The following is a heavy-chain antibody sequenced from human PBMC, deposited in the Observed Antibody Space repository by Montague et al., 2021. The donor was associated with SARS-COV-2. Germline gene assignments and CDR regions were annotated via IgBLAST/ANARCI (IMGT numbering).Heavy chain of an antibody. CDR1: GFSLTTSGVG. V-gene: IGHV2-5*02. Sequence: PALVKPTQTLTLTCAFSGFSLTTSGVGVGWIRQPPGKALEWLALIYWDDDKRYSPSLRSRLTITKDTSKNQVVLTMTHMDPVDTATYCCARFDYAGFGSYYWSPFDYWGQGTPVTVSS. D-gene: IGHD3-10*01. CDR3: ARFDYAGFGSYYWSPFDY. CDR2: IYWDDDK. J-gene: IGHJ4*02.